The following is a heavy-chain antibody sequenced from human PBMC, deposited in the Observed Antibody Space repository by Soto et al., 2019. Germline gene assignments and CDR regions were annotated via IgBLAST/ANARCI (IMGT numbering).Heavy chain of an antibody. CDR1: GYTFTSYG. CDR3: ARDIRNRFLLEGGFLDSSGPVDY. D-gene: IGHD3-22*01. CDR2: ISAYNGNT. J-gene: IGHJ4*02. Sequence: ASVKVSCKASGYTFTSYGISWVRQAPGQGLAWMGWISAYNGNTNYAQKLQGRDTMTTDTSTSTAYMELRSLRSDDTAVYYCARDIRNRFLLEGGFLDSSGPVDYWGQGTLVTVSS. V-gene: IGHV1-18*04.